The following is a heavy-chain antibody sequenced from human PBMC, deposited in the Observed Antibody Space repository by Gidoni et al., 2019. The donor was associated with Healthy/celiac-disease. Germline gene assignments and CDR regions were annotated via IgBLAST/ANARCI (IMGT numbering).Heavy chain of an antibody. CDR2: ISGSGGST. J-gene: IGHJ4*02. Sequence: EVQLLESGGGLVQPGGSLSLSCAASGFTFSSYAMSWVRQAPGKGLEWVSAISGSGGSTYYADSVKGRFTISRDNSKNTLYLQMNSLRAEDTAVYYCAKVWGVDGYIQNYFDYWGQGTLVTVSS. V-gene: IGHV3-23*01. CDR1: GFTFSSYA. D-gene: IGHD3-16*01. CDR3: AKVWGVDGYIQNYFDY.